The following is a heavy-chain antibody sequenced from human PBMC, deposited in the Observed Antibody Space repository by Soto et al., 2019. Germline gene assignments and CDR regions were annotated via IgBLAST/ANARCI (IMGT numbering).Heavy chain of an antibody. Sequence: GASVKVSCKASGYTFTSYGISWVRQAPGQGLEWMGWISAYNGNTNYAQKLQGRVTMTTDTSTSTAYMELRSLRSDDTAVYYCARDSLTDLLSDFDYWGQGTLVTVSS. CDR1: GYTFTSYG. V-gene: IGHV1-18*01. CDR2: ISAYNGNT. CDR3: ARDSLTDLLSDFDY. J-gene: IGHJ4*02. D-gene: IGHD3-9*01.